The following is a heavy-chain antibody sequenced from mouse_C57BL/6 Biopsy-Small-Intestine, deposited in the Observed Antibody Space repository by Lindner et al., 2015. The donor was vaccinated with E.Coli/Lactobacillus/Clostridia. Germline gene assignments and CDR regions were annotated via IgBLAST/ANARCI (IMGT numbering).Heavy chain of an antibody. Sequence: VQLQESGPELVKPGASVKISCKASGYSFTVYFMNWVKQSHGKSLEWIGRINPYNGDTFYNQKFKGKATLTVDKSSTTAHMELRSLTSEDSAVYYCARPGGTGTFYFDYWGQGSTLTVSS. CDR3: ARPGGTGTFYFDY. CDR2: INPYNGDT. V-gene: IGHV1-20*01. J-gene: IGHJ2*01. CDR1: GYSFTVYF. D-gene: IGHD4-1*01.